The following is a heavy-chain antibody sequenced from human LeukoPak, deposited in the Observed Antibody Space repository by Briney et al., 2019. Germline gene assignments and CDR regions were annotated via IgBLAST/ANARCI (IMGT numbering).Heavy chain of an antibody. Sequence: SETLSLTCTVSGGSISSYYWSWIRQPPGKGLEWIGYIYYSGSTNYYPSLKSRVTISVDTSKNQFSLKLSSVTAADTAVYYCARVPPDSSGYYGAFDIWGQGTMVTVSS. CDR3: ARVPPDSSGYYGAFDI. D-gene: IGHD3-22*01. CDR1: GGSISSYY. J-gene: IGHJ3*02. CDR2: IYYSGST. V-gene: IGHV4-59*01.